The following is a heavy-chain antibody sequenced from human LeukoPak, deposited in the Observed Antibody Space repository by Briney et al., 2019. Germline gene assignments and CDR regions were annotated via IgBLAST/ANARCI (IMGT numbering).Heavy chain of an antibody. CDR3: ARGPYYYDSSGYYYSYFDY. CDR1: GGSISSYY. V-gene: IGHV4-59*01. D-gene: IGHD3-22*01. CDR2: ISNTGST. J-gene: IGHJ4*02. Sequence: PSETLSLTCTVSGGSISSYYWSWIRQPPGKGLEWIGYISNTGSTNYNPSLKSRVTISADTSKNQFSLKLGSVTAADTAVYYCARGPYYYDSSGYYYSYFDYWGQGTLVTVSP.